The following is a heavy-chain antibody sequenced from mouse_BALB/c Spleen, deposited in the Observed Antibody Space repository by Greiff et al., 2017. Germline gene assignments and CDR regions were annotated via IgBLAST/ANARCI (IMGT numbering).Heavy chain of an antibody. D-gene: IGHD1-1*01. CDR1: GFNIKDTY. CDR3: ARRLYGSSTGFAY. J-gene: IGHJ3*01. CDR2: IDPANGNT. Sequence: VHVKQSGAELVKPGASVKLSCTASGFNIKDTYMHWVKQRPEQGLEWIGRIDPANGNTKYDPKFQGKATITADTSSNTAYLQLSSLTSEDTAVYYCARRLYGSSTGFAYWGQGTLVTVSA. V-gene: IGHV14-3*02.